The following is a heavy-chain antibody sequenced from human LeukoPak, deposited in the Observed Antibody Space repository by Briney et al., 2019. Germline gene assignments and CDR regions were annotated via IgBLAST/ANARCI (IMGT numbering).Heavy chain of an antibody. CDR3: ARDYRDYYDSSGYYPNYYYYYYGMDV. J-gene: IGHJ6*02. D-gene: IGHD3-22*01. Sequence: WASVKVSCKASGGTFSSYAISWVRQAPGQGLEWMGGIIPIFGTANYAQKFQGRVTITAGESTSTAYMELSSLRSEDTAVYYCARDYRDYYDSSGYYPNYYYYYYGMDVWGQGTTVTVSS. CDR1: GGTFSSYA. CDR2: IIPIFGTA. V-gene: IGHV1-69*01.